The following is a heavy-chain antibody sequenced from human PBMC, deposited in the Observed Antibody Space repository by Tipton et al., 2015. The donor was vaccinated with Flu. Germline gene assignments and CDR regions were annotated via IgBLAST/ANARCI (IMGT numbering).Heavy chain of an antibody. Sequence: TLSLTCAVSGYSISSGYYWSWIRQPPGKGLEWIGEINHSGSTNYNPSLKSRVTISVDTSKNQFSLKLSSVTAADTAVYYCARVEVATGGERYFDLWGRGTLVTVSS. CDR3: ARVEVATGGERYFDL. J-gene: IGHJ2*01. CDR1: GYSISSGYY. CDR2: INHSGST. D-gene: IGHD5-12*01. V-gene: IGHV4-38-2*01.